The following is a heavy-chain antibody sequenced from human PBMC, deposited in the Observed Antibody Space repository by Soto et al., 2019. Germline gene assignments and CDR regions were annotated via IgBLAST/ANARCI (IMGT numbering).Heavy chain of an antibody. CDR2: IYYSGST. D-gene: IGHD6-13*01. V-gene: IGHV4-31*03. Sequence: PSETLSLTCTVSGGSISSGGYYWSLIRQHPGEGLEWIGYIYYSGSTYYNPSLKSRVTISVDTSKNQFSLKLSSVTAADTAVYYCARTRYSSSWLLYYFDYWGQGTRVTVSS. CDR1: GGSISSGGYY. CDR3: ARTRYSSSWLLYYFDY. J-gene: IGHJ4*02.